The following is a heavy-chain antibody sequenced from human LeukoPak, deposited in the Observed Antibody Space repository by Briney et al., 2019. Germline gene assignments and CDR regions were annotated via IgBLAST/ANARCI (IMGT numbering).Heavy chain of an antibody. Sequence: GGSLRLSGAASGFTFSSYSMNWVRQAPGKGLEWVSYITFSSSIIYYADSVKGRFTISRDNAKKSLYLQMNSLRAEDTAVYYCARDRLHYGEYEKTFDYWGQGTLVSVSS. D-gene: IGHD4-17*01. J-gene: IGHJ4*02. CDR1: GFTFSSYS. V-gene: IGHV3-48*01. CDR3: ARDRLHYGEYEKTFDY. CDR2: ITFSSSII.